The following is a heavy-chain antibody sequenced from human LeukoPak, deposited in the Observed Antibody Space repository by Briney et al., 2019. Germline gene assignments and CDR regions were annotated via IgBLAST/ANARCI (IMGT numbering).Heavy chain of an antibody. V-gene: IGHV4-61*05. J-gene: IGHJ4*02. D-gene: IGHD5-18*01. CDR1: GGSISSSSYY. CDR2: IYYSGST. Sequence: SETLPLTCTVSGGSISSSSYYWGWIRQPPGKGLEWIGYIYYSGSTNYNPSLKSRVTISVDTSKNQFSLKLSSVTAADTAVYYCARVVGTAMVKFDYWGQGTLVTVSS. CDR3: ARVVGTAMVKFDY.